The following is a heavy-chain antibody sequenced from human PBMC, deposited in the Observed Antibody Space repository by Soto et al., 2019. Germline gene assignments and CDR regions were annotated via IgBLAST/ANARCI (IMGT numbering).Heavy chain of an antibody. J-gene: IGHJ5*02. V-gene: IGHV1-18*01. CDR3: ARVVPGAEAWFVP. Sequence: ASVKVSCKTSGYTYSNYAMTSGRQPPGQPMEWLGGISLYSAVTNDAQKFQGRVAMTTDTSTTTAYMELRSLRSDDTAVYYCARVVPGAEAWFVPWGQGTLVTFFS. CDR1: GYTYSNYA. CDR2: ISLYSAVT. D-gene: IGHD2-2*01.